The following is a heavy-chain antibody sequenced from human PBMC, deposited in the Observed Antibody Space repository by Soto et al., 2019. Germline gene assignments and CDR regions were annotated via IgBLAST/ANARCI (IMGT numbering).Heavy chain of an antibody. CDR1: GDVFRSYG. Sequence: SVKVSCKASGDVFRSYGINWVRQAPGQGLEWMGGIIPISGTTNYAQKSQGRVAITADESTDTVYMELSRLRSEDTAVYFCARVRCFNGLCHTADYGMDVWGQGTTVTVSS. J-gene: IGHJ6*02. V-gene: IGHV1-69*13. D-gene: IGHD2-8*01. CDR2: IIPISGTT. CDR3: ARVRCFNGLCHTADYGMDV.